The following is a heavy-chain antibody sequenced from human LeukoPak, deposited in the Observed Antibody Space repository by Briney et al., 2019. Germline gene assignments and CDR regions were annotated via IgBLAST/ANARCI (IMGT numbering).Heavy chain of an antibody. CDR3: ARSNYGPNYLDY. Sequence: GGSLRLSCAASGFTFSSFTMNWVRQAPGKGLEWVSSISSISSDIYYADSVKGRFTTSRDNAKNSLYLQLNGLRADDTAVYYCARSNYGPNYLDYWGQGTLVTVSS. CDR2: ISSISSDI. J-gene: IGHJ4*02. CDR1: GFTFSSFT. D-gene: IGHD3-10*01. V-gene: IGHV3-21*01.